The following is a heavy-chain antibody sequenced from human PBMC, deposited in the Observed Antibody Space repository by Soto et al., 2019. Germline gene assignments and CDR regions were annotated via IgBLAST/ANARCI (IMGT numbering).Heavy chain of an antibody. CDR2: IYPGDSDT. Sequence: GESLKISCKGSGYSFTSYWIGWVRQMPGKGLEWMGIIYPGDSDTRYSPSFQGQVTISADKSISTAYLQWSSLKASDTAMYYCARAGYCSSTSCYENYYYYMDVWGKGTTVTVSS. CDR1: GYSFTSYW. J-gene: IGHJ6*03. D-gene: IGHD2-2*01. V-gene: IGHV5-51*01. CDR3: ARAGYCSSTSCYENYYYYMDV.